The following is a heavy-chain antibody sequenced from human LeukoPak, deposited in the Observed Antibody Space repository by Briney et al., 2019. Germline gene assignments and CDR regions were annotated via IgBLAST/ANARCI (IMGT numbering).Heavy chain of an antibody. J-gene: IGHJ4*02. CDR2: TYYSGST. CDR1: GGSISSYY. Sequence: NTSETLSLTCTVSGGSISSYYWSWIRQPPGKGLEWIGYTYYSGSTNYNPSLKSRVTISVDTSKNQFSLKLSSVTAADTAVYYCARGTHYDYVWGSYRYFHFDYWGQGTLVTVSS. CDR3: ARGTHYDYVWGSYRYFHFDY. V-gene: IGHV4-59*08. D-gene: IGHD3-16*02.